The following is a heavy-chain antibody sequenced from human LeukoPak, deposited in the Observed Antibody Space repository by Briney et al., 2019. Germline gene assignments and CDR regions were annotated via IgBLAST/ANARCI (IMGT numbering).Heavy chain of an antibody. CDR3: ARGSNCTSTSCYLSRI. J-gene: IGHJ4*02. CDR2: ISYDGSNK. D-gene: IGHD2-2*01. CDR1: GFTFSSYA. V-gene: IGHV3-30*01. Sequence: PGRSLRLSCAASGFTFSSYALHWVRQAPGKGLEWVSVISYDGSNKNYADSVKGRFTISRDNSTNTLYLQMNSLRPEDTAEYYCARGSNCTSTSCYLSRIWGQGTLVTVTA.